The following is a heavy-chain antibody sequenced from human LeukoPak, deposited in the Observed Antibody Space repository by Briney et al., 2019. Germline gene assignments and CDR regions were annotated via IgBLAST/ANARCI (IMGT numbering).Heavy chain of an antibody. Sequence: GGSLRLSCAASGFTFTTYAMSWVRQAPGKGLEWVSSISNVGTTYYADSVKGRFTISRDNSKDTVYLQMNTLRAEDTAVYHCAQGASPDCWGQGTRVTVSS. J-gene: IGHJ4*02. CDR3: AQGASPDC. V-gene: IGHV3-23*01. CDR1: GFTFTTYA. CDR2: ISNVGTT.